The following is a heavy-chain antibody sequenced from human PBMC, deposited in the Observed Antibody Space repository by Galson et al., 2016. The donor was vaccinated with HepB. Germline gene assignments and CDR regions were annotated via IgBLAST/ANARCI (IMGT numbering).Heavy chain of an antibody. J-gene: IGHJ6*03. CDR3: ARGTVTPFHYYYYYMDV. CDR1: GYTFTSYY. D-gene: IGHD4-17*01. CDR2: INPSGGST. Sequence: SVKVSCKASGYTFTSYYMHWVRQAPGQGLEWMGIINPSGGSTSYAQKFQGRVTMTRDTSTSTVYMELSSLRSEDTAVYYCARGTVTPFHYYYYYMDVWGQGTLVTVSS. V-gene: IGHV1-46*01.